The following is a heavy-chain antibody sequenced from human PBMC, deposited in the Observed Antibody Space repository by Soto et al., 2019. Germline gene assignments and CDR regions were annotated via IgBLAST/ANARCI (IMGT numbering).Heavy chain of an antibody. CDR2: MDPTSANT. V-gene: IGHV1-8*01. Sequence: QVQLVQSGAEVKKPGASVKVSCKTSGNTFTSFDINWVRKATGQGLEWMGRMDPTSANTGYAQKFQGRVTMTRNTSKSTVYLELSSLRFEDTAVYYCARSNWNARRNWFDLWGQGTLVTVSS. J-gene: IGHJ5*02. CDR1: GNTFTSFD. CDR3: ARSNWNARRNWFDL. D-gene: IGHD1-20*01.